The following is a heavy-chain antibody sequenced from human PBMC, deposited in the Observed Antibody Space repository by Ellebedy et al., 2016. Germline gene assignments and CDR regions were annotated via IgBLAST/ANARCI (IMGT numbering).Heavy chain of an antibody. Sequence: GGSLRLSXATSGFTFSNYVMHWVRQAPGKGLEWVAVIWDDGSKKYYADSVNGRFTVSRDNFRNTLYLQMNSLRAGDTAVYYCARVLGWCSTTSCPYGMDVWGQGTTVTVSS. CDR1: GFTFSNYV. V-gene: IGHV3-33*08. CDR2: IWDDGSKK. CDR3: ARVLGWCSTTSCPYGMDV. D-gene: IGHD2-2*01. J-gene: IGHJ6*02.